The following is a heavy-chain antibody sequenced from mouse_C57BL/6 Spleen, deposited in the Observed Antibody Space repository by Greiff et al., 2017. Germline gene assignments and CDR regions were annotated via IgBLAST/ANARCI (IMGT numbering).Heavy chain of an antibody. CDR2: ISYDGSN. CDR1: VYSITSGYY. V-gene: IGHV3-6*01. CDR3: AEGFAY. Sequence: ESGPGLVKPSQSLSLTCSVTVYSITSGYYWNWIRQFPGNKLEWMGYISYDGSNNYNPSLKNRISITRDTSKNQFFLKLNSVTTEDTATYYCAEGFAYWGQGTLVTVSA. J-gene: IGHJ3*01.